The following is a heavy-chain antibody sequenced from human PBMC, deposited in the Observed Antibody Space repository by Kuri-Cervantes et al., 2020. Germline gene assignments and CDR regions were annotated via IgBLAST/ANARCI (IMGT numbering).Heavy chain of an antibody. CDR2: ISGPATNI. CDR1: GFTFGDFY. J-gene: IGHJ4*02. V-gene: IGHV3-11*04. CDR3: VRGVAY. Sequence: GSLRLSCAASGFTFGDFYMSWIRQAPGKGLELLAYISGPATNIYYAVSVRGRFTISRDNAKSSLYLHTTNLRAEDTALYYCVRGVAYWGQGTQVTVSS.